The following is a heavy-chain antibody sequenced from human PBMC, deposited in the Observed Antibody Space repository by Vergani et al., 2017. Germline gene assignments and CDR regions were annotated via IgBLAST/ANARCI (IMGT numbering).Heavy chain of an antibody. CDR3: ARVGTSSNRDYFDY. V-gene: IGHV1-2*02. J-gene: IGHJ4*02. CDR2: INPNSGGT. D-gene: IGHD2-2*01. CDR1: GNTFTDYF. Sequence: QVQLVQSGAEVKKPGASVKVSCKASGNTFTDYFMHWVRQAPGQGLEWMGWINPNSGGTNYAQKFQGRVTMTRDTSISTSYMELSNLRSDDPAVYYCARVGTSSNRDYFDYWGQGTLVTVSS.